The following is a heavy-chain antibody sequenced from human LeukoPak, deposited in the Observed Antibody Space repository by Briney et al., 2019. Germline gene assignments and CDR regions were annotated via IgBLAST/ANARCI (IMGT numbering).Heavy chain of an antibody. CDR1: GYTFTGYY. V-gene: IGHV1-2*06. D-gene: IGHD6-13*01. J-gene: IGHJ4*02. CDR2: INPSSGGT. Sequence: ASVKVSCKASGYTFTGYYMHWVRQAPGQGLEWMGRINPSSGGTNYAQKFQGRVTMTRDTSISTAYMELSRLRSDDTAVYYCARFIAAAIDYFDYWGQGTLVTVSS. CDR3: ARFIAAAIDYFDY.